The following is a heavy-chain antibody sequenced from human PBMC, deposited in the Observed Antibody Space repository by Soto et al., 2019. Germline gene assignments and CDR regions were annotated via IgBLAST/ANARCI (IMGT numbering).Heavy chain of an antibody. V-gene: IGHV3-23*01. CDR2: ISGSGFKK. CDR1: GFIFENFD. D-gene: IGHD1-26*01. J-gene: IGHJ5*02. CDR3: AKNQGVELVPLATVDWFDP. Sequence: GGSLRLSCAASGFIFENFDMSWVRQAPGKGLEWISSISGSGFKKYYADSVKGRFTISRDNSKSTVYLELSNLSAEDTAVYHCAKNQGVELVPLATVDWFDPWGQGSVVTVS.